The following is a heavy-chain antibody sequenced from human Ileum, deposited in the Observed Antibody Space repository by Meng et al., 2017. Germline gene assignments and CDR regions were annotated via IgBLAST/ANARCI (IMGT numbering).Heavy chain of an antibody. D-gene: IGHD5-12*01. J-gene: IGHJ4*02. CDR3: ARGGFGYSIPFDF. CDR2: SYYDGSS. CDR1: GASLSPGGYY. Sequence: VKLQESGSGLVKPLMTLSLTCRVFGASLSPGGYYWGWIRQQPGKGLEWIGYSYYDGSSYYNPSLKSRPIISLDASKSQFSLRLTSMTAADTAIYCCARGGFGYSIPFDFLGQGTLVTVSS. V-gene: IGHV4-31*02.